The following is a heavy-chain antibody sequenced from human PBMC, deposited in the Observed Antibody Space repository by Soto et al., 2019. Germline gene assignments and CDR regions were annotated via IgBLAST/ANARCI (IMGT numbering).Heavy chain of an antibody. V-gene: IGHV3-48*01. D-gene: IGHD3-10*01. CDR2: ISSSSSTI. Sequence: EVQLVESGGGLVQRGGSLRLSCAASGLTFSSYSMNWVRQAPGKGLEWVSYISSSSSTIYYADSVKGRFTISRDNAKNSLYLQMNTLRAENTAVYYCAFGKESRYYYYGMAVWGQGTPVTVSS. CDR1: GLTFSSYS. J-gene: IGHJ6*02. CDR3: AFGKESRYYYYGMAV.